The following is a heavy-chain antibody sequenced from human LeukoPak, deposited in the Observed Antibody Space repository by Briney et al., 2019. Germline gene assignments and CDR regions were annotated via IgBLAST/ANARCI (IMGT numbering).Heavy chain of an antibody. CDR3: VKDTRDTRDDY. D-gene: IGHD5-24*01. CDR1: GFIFTDYT. J-gene: IGHJ4*02. V-gene: IGHV3-64D*06. Sequence: GGSLRLSCSASGFIFTDYTIHWLRQAPGKGLEYVSAITNYGDGTYYADSVKGRFTISRDNSKNTVWLQMSSLRPEDTAVYYCVKDTRDTRDDYWGQGTLVTVSS. CDR2: ITNYGDGT.